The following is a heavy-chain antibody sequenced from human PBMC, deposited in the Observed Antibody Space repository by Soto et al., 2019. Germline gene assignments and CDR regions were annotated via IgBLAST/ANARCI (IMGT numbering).Heavy chain of an antibody. Sequence: GESLKISCRTSGYRFTSYWIAWVRQMPGKGLEWMGIIFPSDSDTRYSPSFQGQVTISADRSTSTVFLQWASLKASDTAVYFCASKDKSGYFNWFDLCGQGTLVTVSS. CDR2: IFPSDSDT. CDR3: ASKDKSGYFNWFDL. J-gene: IGHJ5*02. CDR1: GYRFTSYW. V-gene: IGHV5-51*01. D-gene: IGHD3-22*01.